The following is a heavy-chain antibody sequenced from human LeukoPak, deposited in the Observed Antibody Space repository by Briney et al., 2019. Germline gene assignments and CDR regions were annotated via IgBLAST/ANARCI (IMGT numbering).Heavy chain of an antibody. CDR2: IIPILGIA. J-gene: IGHJ6*02. CDR1: GGTFSSYA. D-gene: IGHD6-19*01. Sequence: SVKVSCKASGGTFSSYAIIWVRQAPGQGLEWMGRIIPILGIANYAQKFQGRVTITADKSTSTAYMELSSLRSEDTAVYYCARTGYSSGWHAKAFYYYGMDVWGQGTTVTVSS. CDR3: ARTGYSSGWHAKAFYYYGMDV. V-gene: IGHV1-69*04.